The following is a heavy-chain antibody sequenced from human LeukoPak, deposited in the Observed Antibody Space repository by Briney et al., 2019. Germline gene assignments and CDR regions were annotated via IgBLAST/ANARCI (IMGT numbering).Heavy chain of an antibody. CDR1: GFTVSSYS. CDR2: ISSSSTI. D-gene: IGHD3/OR15-3a*01. V-gene: IGHV3-48*02. CDR3: ARAFGLTDY. J-gene: IGHJ4*02. Sequence: GGSLRLSCAASGFTVSSYSMNWVRQAPGKGLEWVSYISSSSTIYYADSVKGRFTISRDNAKNSLYLQMNSLRDEDTAVYYCARAFGLTDYWGQGTLVTVSS.